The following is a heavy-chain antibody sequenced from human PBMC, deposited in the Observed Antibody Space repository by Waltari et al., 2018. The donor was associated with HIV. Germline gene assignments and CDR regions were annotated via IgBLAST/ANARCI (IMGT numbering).Heavy chain of an antibody. V-gene: IGHV6-1*01. CDR3: ARDRIFGVVSHAFDI. CDR2: TYYRSKWYN. J-gene: IGHJ3*02. Sequence: QVQLQQSGPGLVKPSQTLSLTCAIPGESVPRTSAAWHWFTQSPSRGLEWLGRTYYRSKWYNDYAVSVKSRITINPDTSKNQFSLQLNSVTPEDTAVYYCARDRIFGVVSHAFDIWGQGTMVTVSS. CDR1: GESVPRTSAA. D-gene: IGHD3-3*02.